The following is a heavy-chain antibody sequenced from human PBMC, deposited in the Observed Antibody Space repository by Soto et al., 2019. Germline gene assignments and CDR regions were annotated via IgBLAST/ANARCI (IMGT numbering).Heavy chain of an antibody. V-gene: IGHV1-69*01. Sequence: QVQLVQSGAEVKKPGSSVKVSCKASGDTFSRFAFSWVRQAPGQGLEWMGGIIPVFGPPNYAQKLQGRVTISADESTTTAYMELSSLRSEDTAVYYCAGRESRGELFLSPYYALDVWGQGTTVTVSS. CDR2: IIPVFGPP. J-gene: IGHJ6*02. CDR1: GDTFSRFA. D-gene: IGHD3-10*01. CDR3: AGRESRGELFLSPYYALDV.